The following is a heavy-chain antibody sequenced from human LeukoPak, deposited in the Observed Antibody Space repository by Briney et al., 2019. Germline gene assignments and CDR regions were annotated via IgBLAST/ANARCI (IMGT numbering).Heavy chain of an antibody. CDR1: GYTFTGYY. J-gene: IGHJ4*02. Sequence: ASVKVSCKASGYTFTGYYMHWVRQAPGQGLEWMGWINPNSGGTNYAQKFRGRVTMTRDTSISTAYMELSRLRSNDTAVYYCARGWRLRQQLGYWGQGTLVTVSS. D-gene: IGHD6-13*01. V-gene: IGHV1-2*02. CDR3: ARGWRLRQQLGY. CDR2: INPNSGGT.